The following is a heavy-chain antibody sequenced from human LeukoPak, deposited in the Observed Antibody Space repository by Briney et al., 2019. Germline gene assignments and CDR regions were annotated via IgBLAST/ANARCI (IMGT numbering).Heavy chain of an antibody. CDR2: ISSSGSTT. Sequence: PGGSLRLSCAASGFTFSDYYMSWIRQAPGKGLEGVSYISSSGSTTYYADSVKGRFTISRDNAKNSQSLQMNSLRAEDTAVYYCARDPLYYYDGDAFDIWGQGTMVTVSS. J-gene: IGHJ3*02. CDR3: ARDPLYYYDGDAFDI. D-gene: IGHD3-22*01. V-gene: IGHV3-11*01. CDR1: GFTFSDYY.